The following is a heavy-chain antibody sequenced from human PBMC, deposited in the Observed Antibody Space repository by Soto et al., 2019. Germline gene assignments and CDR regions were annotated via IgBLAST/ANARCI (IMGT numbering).Heavy chain of an antibody. D-gene: IGHD6-6*01. CDR3: SKDVQYSSSPIDC. CDR2: ISGSGGSM. CDR1: GFTFSSYA. J-gene: IGHJ4*02. Sequence: EVQRLESGGGLVQPGGSLRLSCAASGFTFSSYAMSWVRQAPGKGLEWVSAISGSGGSMYLADSVRGRFSISRDNSKSTLYLQMNSLRAEDTAIYYCSKDVQYSSSPIDCWGQGTLVTVSS. V-gene: IGHV3-23*01.